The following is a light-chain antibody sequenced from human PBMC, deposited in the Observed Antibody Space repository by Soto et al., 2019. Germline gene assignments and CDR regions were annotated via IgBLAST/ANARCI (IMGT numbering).Light chain of an antibody. CDR3: AAWDDSLSGVV. CDR2: RNN. Sequence: QSVLTQPPSASGTPGQRVTISCSGSSSNIGSNYVYWYQQLPGTAPKLLIYRNNQRPSGVPGRFSGSKSGTSASLAISGLRSEDEADYDCAAWDDSLSGVVFGGGTKLTVL. CDR1: SSNIGSNY. J-gene: IGLJ2*01. V-gene: IGLV1-47*01.